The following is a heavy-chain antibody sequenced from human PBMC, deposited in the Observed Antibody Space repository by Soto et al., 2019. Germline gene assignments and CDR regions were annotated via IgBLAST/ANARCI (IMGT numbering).Heavy chain of an antibody. Sequence: QVQLVQSGTEVKKPGASVKVSCKASGYTFTSYGISWVRQAPGQGLEWMGWISGYNRNTYYAQKLQGRVTMTTDTSTSAAYMELRSLRSDDTAVYYCARDYDFWSGQDTFDIWGQGTMVTVSS. D-gene: IGHD3-3*01. V-gene: IGHV1-18*01. J-gene: IGHJ3*02. CDR3: ARDYDFWSGQDTFDI. CDR2: ISGYNRNT. CDR1: GYTFTSYG.